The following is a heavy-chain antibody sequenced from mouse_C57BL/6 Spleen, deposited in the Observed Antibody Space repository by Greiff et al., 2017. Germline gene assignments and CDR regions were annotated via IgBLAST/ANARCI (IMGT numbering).Heavy chain of an antibody. CDR3: ARWSTVVDYYAMDY. CDR1: GYAFTNYL. D-gene: IGHD1-1*01. Sequence: VQLQQSGAELVRPGTSVKVSCKASGYAFTNYLIEWVKQRPGQGLEWIGVINPGSGGTNYNEKFKGKATLTADKSSSTAYMQLSSLTSEDSAVYFCARWSTVVDYYAMDYWGQGTSVTVSS. J-gene: IGHJ4*01. V-gene: IGHV1-54*01. CDR2: INPGSGGT.